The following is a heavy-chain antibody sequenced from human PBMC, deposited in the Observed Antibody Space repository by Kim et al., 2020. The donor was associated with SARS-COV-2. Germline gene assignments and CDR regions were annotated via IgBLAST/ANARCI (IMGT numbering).Heavy chain of an antibody. Sequence: GGSLRLSCAASGFTFSDYTMNWVRQAPGKGLEWVASINSDGSSTYYADSVKGRFTISRDNSKNTLYLQMNSLTAEDTALYYCARDPASWPRRTTYFDY. J-gene: IGHJ4*01. V-gene: IGHV3-21*04. CDR3: ARDPASWPRRTTYFDY. CDR2: INSDGSST. CDR1: GFTFSDYT. D-gene: IGHD5-12*01.